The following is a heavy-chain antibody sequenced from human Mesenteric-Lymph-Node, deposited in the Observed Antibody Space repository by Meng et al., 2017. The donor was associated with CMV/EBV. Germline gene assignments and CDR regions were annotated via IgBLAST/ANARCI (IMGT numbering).Heavy chain of an antibody. D-gene: IGHD2-2*01. CDR3: ARESRYRGVVAAANPYYGVDV. J-gene: IGHJ6*02. V-gene: IGHV1-46*01. CDR2: INPSGGST. CDR1: GYTFTSYY. Sequence: ASVKVSCKASGYTFTSYYMHWVRQAPGQGLEWMGIINPSGGSTSYAQKFQGRVTMTRDTSISTAYMELSRLRSDDTAVYYCARESRYRGVVAAANPYYGVDVWGQGTTVTVSS.